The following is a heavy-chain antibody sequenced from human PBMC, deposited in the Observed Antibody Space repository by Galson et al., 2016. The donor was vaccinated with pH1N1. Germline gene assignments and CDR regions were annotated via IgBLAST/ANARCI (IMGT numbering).Heavy chain of an antibody. CDR1: GYTFSSYW. CDR2: IYPGDSDT. Sequence: QSGAEVKKPGESLKISCKGSGYTFSSYWIAWVRQMPGKGLEWMGIIYPGDSDTRYSPSFEGRITISADKSINTAYLQWNSLNVSDSGIYFCARRYESAYFNWGQGTLVSVSS. CDR3: ARRYESAYFN. V-gene: IGHV5-51*01. J-gene: IGHJ4*02. D-gene: IGHD2-21*01.